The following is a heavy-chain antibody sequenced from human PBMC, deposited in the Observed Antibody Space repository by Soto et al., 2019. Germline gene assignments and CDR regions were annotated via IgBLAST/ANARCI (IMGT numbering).Heavy chain of an antibody. CDR2: ISAYNGNT. D-gene: IGHD3-3*01. CDR1: GYTFTSYG. J-gene: IGHJ6*03. Sequence: ASVKVSCKASGYTFTSYGISWVRQAPGQGLEWMGWISAYNGNTNYAQKLQGRVTMTTDTSTSTAYMELRSLRSDDTAVYYCARDLEDFWSGSIAYYYYMDVWGKGTTVTVSS. CDR3: ARDLEDFWSGSIAYYYYMDV. V-gene: IGHV1-18*01.